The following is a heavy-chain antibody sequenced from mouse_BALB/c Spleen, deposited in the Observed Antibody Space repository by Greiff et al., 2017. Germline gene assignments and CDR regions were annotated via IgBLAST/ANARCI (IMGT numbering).Heavy chain of an antibody. CDR1: GYSITSDYA. J-gene: IGHJ4*01. V-gene: IGHV3-2*02. CDR2: ISYSGST. CDR3: AYYYGSSYYAMDY. D-gene: IGHD1-1*01. Sequence: EVKLVESGPGLVKPSQSLSLTCTVTGYSITSDYAWNWIRQFPGNKLEWMGYISYSGSTSYNPSLKSRISITRDTSKNQFFLQLNSVTTEDTATYYCAYYYGSSYYAMDYWGQGTSVTVSS.